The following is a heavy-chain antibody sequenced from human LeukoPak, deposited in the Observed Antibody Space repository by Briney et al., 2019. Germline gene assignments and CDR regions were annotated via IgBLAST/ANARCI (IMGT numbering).Heavy chain of an antibody. J-gene: IGHJ4*02. CDR1: GFTFSSYA. D-gene: IGHD2-15*01. CDR3: ARDRAVVADPFDY. V-gene: IGHV3-23*01. CDR2: ISGSGGST. Sequence: GGSLRLSCAASGFTFSSYAMSWVRQAPGKGLEWVSTISGSGGSTYYADPVKGRFTISRDNFKNTLFLQMNSLRAEDMAVYYCARDRAVVADPFDYWGQGTLVTVSS.